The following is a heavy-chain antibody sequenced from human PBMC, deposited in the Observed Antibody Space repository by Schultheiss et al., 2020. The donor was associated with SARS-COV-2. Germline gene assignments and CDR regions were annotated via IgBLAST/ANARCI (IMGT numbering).Heavy chain of an antibody. J-gene: IGHJ4*02. CDR2: IYYSGST. V-gene: IGHV4-34*01. CDR1: GGSFSGYY. D-gene: IGHD6-6*01. Sequence: SQTLSLTCAVYGGSFSGYYWGWIRQPPGKGLEWIGSIYYSGSTNYNPSLKSRVTISVDTSKNQFSLKLSSVTAADTAVYYCARGEYSSVYISSWGQGTLVTVSS. CDR3: ARGEYSSVYISS.